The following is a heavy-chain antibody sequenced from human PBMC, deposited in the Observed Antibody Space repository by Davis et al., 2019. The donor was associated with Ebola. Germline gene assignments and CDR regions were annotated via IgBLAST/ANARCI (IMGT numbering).Heavy chain of an antibody. CDR3: ARDSVVTPADY. J-gene: IGHJ4*02. CDR2: INPSGGST. Sequence: ASVKVSCKASGYTFTSYYMHWVRQAPGQGLEWMGIINPSGGSTSYAQKLQGRVTMTTDTSTSTAYMELRSLRSDDTAVYYCARDSVVTPADYWGQGTLVTVSS. CDR1: GYTFTSYY. D-gene: IGHD4-23*01. V-gene: IGHV1-46*01.